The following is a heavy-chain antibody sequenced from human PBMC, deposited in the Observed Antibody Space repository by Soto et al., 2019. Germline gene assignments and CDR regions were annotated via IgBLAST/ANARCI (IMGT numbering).Heavy chain of an antibody. D-gene: IGHD3-10*01. V-gene: IGHV1-69*13. CDR2: IIPIFGTA. CDR1: GDNFSSYA. CDR3: ARDSGRSGSYYFDY. Sequence: SVKVSCKASGDNFSSYAISWVRQAPGQGLEWMGGIIPIFGTANYAQKFQGRVTITADESTSTAYMELSSLRSEDTAVYYCARDSGRSGSYYFDYWGQGTLVTVSS. J-gene: IGHJ4*02.